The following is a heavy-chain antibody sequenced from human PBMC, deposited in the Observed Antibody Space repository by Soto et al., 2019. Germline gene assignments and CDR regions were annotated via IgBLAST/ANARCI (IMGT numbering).Heavy chain of an antibody. CDR3: ARVQPAAISDAFDI. V-gene: IGHV1-69*13. CDR2: IIPIFGTA. D-gene: IGHD2-2*01. Sequence: SVKVSCKASGGTFSSYAISWVRQAPGQGLEWMGGIIPIFGTANYAQKFQGRVTITADESTSTAYMELSSLRSEDTAVYYCARVQPAAISDAFDIWGQGTMVTVSS. CDR1: GGTFSSYA. J-gene: IGHJ3*02.